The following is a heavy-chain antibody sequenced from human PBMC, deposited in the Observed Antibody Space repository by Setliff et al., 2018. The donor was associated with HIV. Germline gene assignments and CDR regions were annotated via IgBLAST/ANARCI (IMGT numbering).Heavy chain of an antibody. D-gene: IGHD2-2*01. Sequence: LRLSCAASGFTFSTYSMHWVRQAPGKGLEWVAIISYDGSKKYYADSVKGRFTISRDNSKNTLYLQMNSLRAEDTAVYYCAKDMGIGYCSSTSCYVGYYYGMDVWGQGTTVTVSS. CDR1: GFTFSTYS. V-gene: IGHV3-30-3*01. CDR3: AKDMGIGYCSSTSCYVGYYYGMDV. CDR2: ISYDGSKK. J-gene: IGHJ6*02.